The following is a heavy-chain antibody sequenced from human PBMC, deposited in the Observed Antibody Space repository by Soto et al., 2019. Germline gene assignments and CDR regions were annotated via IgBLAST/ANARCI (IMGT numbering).Heavy chain of an antibody. Sequence: SETLSLTCAVYGGSFSGYYWSWIRQPPGKGLEWIGEINHSGSTNYNPSLKSRVTISVDTSKNQFSLKLSSVTAADTAVYYCARGQYYDFWSGYFDPWGQGTLVTVSS. V-gene: IGHV4-34*01. J-gene: IGHJ5*02. CDR1: GGSFSGYY. CDR2: INHSGST. D-gene: IGHD3-3*01. CDR3: ARGQYYDFWSGYFDP.